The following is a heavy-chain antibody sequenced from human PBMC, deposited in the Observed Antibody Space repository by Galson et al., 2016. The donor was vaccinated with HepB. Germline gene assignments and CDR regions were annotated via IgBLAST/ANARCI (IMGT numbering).Heavy chain of an antibody. CDR2: LYRDGST. CDR3: ARNMYGAATNYIGDVFDI. V-gene: IGHV3-53*01. D-gene: IGHD3-10*01. J-gene: IGHJ3*02. Sequence: LRLSCAVSGLTVSGDYMSWVRQAPGKGLEWVSVLYRDGSTYYADSVEGRFTISRDNSRNTLYLQMNSLRAEDTAMYYCARNMYGAATNYIGDVFDIWGQGTMVTVAS. CDR1: GLTVSGDY.